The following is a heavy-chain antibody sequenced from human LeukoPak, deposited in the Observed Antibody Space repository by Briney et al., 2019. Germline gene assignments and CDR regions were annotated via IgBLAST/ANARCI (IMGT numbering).Heavy chain of an antibody. CDR3: ARVDSSGYFPYYYYYGMDV. CDR2: IYSGGST. J-gene: IGHJ6*02. Sequence: GGSLRLSCAASGFTVSSNYMSWVRQAPGKGLEWVSVIYSGGSTYYADSVKGRFTISRDNSKNTLYLQMNSLRAEDTAVYYCARVDSSGYFPYYYYYGMDVWGQGTTVTVSS. CDR1: GFTVSSNY. D-gene: IGHD3-22*01. V-gene: IGHV3-66*01.